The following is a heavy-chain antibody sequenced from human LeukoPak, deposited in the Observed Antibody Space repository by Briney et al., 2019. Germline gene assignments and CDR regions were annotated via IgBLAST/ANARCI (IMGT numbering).Heavy chain of an antibody. CDR3: ARTGYSTSWYWPYNWFDP. D-gene: IGHD6-13*01. Sequence: GGSLRLSCAASGFTVSSNYMSWVRQAPGKGLEWVSVIYSGGSTYYADSVKGRFTISRDNSKNTLYLQMNSLRAEDTAVYYRARTGYSTSWYWPYNWFDPWGQGTLVTVSS. V-gene: IGHV3-53*01. CDR1: GFTVSSNY. CDR2: IYSGGST. J-gene: IGHJ5*02.